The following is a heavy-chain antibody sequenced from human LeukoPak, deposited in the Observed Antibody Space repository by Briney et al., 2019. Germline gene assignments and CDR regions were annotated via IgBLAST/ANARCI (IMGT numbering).Heavy chain of an antibody. J-gene: IGHJ2*01. Sequence: ASVKVSCKASGYTFTSYYMHWVRQAPGQGLEWMGIINPSGGSTSYAQKFQGRVTITRDTSASTAYMELSSLRSEDTAVYYCARVASGARIQLWLSYFDLWGRGTLVTVSS. D-gene: IGHD5-18*01. CDR1: GYTFTSYY. CDR3: ARVASGARIQLWLSYFDL. CDR2: INPSGGST. V-gene: IGHV1-46*01.